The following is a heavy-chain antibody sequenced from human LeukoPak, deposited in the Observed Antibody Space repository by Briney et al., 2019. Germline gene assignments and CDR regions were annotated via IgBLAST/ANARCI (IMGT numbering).Heavy chain of an antibody. J-gene: IGHJ4*02. CDR2: ISTSGSTI. V-gene: IGHV3-48*03. Sequence: GGSLRLSFSASGFTFSSYEMNWVRQAPGKGLEWVSYISTSGSTIYYADSVKGRFTISRDNAKNSLYLQMNSLRAEDTAVYYCASKYSSSWDGDYWGQGTLVTVSS. D-gene: IGHD6-13*01. CDR1: GFTFSSYE. CDR3: ASKYSSSWDGDY.